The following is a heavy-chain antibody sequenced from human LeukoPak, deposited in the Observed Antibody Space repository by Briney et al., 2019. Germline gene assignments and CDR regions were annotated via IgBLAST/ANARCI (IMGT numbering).Heavy chain of an antibody. D-gene: IGHD2-2*01. V-gene: IGHV3-64*01. CDR1: GFTFSSYA. J-gene: IGHJ3*02. CDR3: ARDWGRYCSSTSCSPWAFDI. CDR2: ISSNGGST. Sequence: GGSLRLSCAASGFTFSSYAMHWVSQAPGKGLEYVSAISSNGGSTYYANSVKGRFTISRDNSKNTLYLQMGSLRAEDMAVYYCARDWGRYCSSTSCSPWAFDIWGQGTMVTVSS.